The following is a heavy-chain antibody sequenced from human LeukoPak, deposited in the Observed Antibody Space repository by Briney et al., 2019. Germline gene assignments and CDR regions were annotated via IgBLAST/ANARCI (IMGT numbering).Heavy chain of an antibody. D-gene: IGHD1-26*01. CDR3: ARSTGGSYYVGYFDL. CDR2: IYYSGST. Sequence: SETLSLTCTVSGGSISSYYWSWIRQPPGKGLEWIGYIYYSGSTNYNPSLKSRVTMSVDTSKNQFPLKLSSVTAADTAVYYCARSTGGSYYVGYFDLWGRGTLVTVSS. CDR1: GGSISSYY. J-gene: IGHJ2*01. V-gene: IGHV4-59*12.